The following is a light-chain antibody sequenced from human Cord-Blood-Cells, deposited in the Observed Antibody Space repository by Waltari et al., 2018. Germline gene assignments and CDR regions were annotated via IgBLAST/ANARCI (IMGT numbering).Light chain of an antibody. CDR3: QQRSNWPPYT. V-gene: IGKV3-11*01. Sequence: EIVLTQSPATLSLSPGESATLSCRASQSVSSYLAWYQQKHGQAPRLLIYDASNRATGIPARFSGSGSGTDFTLTISSLEPEDFAVYYCQQRSNWPPYTFGQGTKLEIK. CDR1: QSVSSY. CDR2: DAS. J-gene: IGKJ2*01.